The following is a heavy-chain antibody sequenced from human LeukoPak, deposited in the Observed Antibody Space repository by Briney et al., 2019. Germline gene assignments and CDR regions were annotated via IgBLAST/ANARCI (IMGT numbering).Heavy chain of an antibody. D-gene: IGHD2-2*01. CDR1: GFTFGDYA. J-gene: IGHJ3*02. CDR2: IRGTPYGGTT. V-gene: IGHV3-49*04. CDR3: TTYCSSTSCRYNYI. Sequence: GGSLRLSCTASGFTFGDYAVSWVRQAPGKGLEWVGFIRGTPYGGTTEYAASVKGRFTISRDDSKNTLYLQMNSLKTEDTAVYYCTTYCSSTSCRYNYIWGQGTMVTVSS.